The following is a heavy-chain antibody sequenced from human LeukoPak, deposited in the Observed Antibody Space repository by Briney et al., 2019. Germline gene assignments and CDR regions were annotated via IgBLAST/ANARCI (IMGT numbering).Heavy chain of an antibody. CDR3: ARRLFIGGYQNYFDY. D-gene: IGHD1-26*01. J-gene: IGHJ4*02. Sequence: GESLKISCKGSGYSFTSYWIGWVRQMPGKGLEWMGIIYPGDSDTRYSLSFQGQVTISADKSISTAYLQWSSLKASDTAMYYCARRLFIGGYQNYFDYWGQGTLVTVSS. CDR2: IYPGDSDT. V-gene: IGHV5-51*01. CDR1: GYSFTSYW.